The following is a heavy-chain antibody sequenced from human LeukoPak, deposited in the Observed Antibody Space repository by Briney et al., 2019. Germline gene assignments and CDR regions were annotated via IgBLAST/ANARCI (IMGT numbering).Heavy chain of an antibody. D-gene: IGHD4-11*01. V-gene: IGHV3-30*02. CDR3: AKPPTVTDDY. Sequence: PGGSLRLSCAASGFTFSSYAMHWVRQAPGKGLEWVAFIRYDGSNKYYADSVKGRFTISRDNSKNTLYLQMNSLRAEDTAVYYCAKPPTVTDDYWGQGTLVTASS. CDR1: GFTFSSYA. CDR2: IRYDGSNK. J-gene: IGHJ4*02.